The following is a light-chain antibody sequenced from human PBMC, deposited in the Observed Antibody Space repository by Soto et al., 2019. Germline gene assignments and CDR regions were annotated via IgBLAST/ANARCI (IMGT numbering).Light chain of an antibody. J-gene: IGLJ3*02. V-gene: IGLV1-44*01. CDR2: SNN. Sequence: QSVLTQPPSASGTPGQRVTISCSGSSSNIGSNTVNWYQQLPGTAPKLLIYSNNQRPSVVPDRFSGSKSGTSASLAISGLQSEDEADYYCAAWDDSLNGLVFVGGTKLTVL. CDR1: SSNIGSNT. CDR3: AAWDDSLNGLV.